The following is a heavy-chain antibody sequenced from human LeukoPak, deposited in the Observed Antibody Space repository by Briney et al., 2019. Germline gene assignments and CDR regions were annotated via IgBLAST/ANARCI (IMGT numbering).Heavy chain of an antibody. J-gene: IGHJ4*02. CDR3: ASHSGGYAY. D-gene: IGHD5-12*01. CDR1: GGSISSYY. V-gene: IGHV4-59*12. CDR2: MYYSGST. Sequence: SETLSLTCTVSGGSISSYYWSWIRQPQGKGLEWIGSMYYSGSTYYNPSLKSRVTISVDTSKNQFSLKLNSVTAADTAVYYCASHSGGYAYWGQGTLVTVSS.